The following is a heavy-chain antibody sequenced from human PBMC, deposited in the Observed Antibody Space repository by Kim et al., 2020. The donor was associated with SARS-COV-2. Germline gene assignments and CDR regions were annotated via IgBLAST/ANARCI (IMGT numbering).Heavy chain of an antibody. CDR2: IYYSGST. CDR1: GGSISSYY. Sequence: SETLSLTCTVSGGSISSYYWSWIRQPPGKGLEWIGYIYYSGSTNYNPSLKSRVTISVETSKNQFSLTLSSVTAADTAVYYCARDHREWLQFTANWYFDLWGRVTLVAVSS. D-gene: IGHD3-3*01. CDR3: ARDHREWLQFTANWYFDL. J-gene: IGHJ2*01. V-gene: IGHV4-59*01.